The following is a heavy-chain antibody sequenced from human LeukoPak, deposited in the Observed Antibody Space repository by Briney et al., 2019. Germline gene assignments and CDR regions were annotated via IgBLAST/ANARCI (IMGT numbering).Heavy chain of an antibody. CDR3: ARAPRQLSYYYGVDV. CDR2: MNPNSGDT. Sequence: ASVKVSCKAPGYTFTSTEIMWVRQATGQGLEWMGWMNPNSGDTGYAQKFQGRVTVTRDTSTSTAYMELSRLRFEDTAVYYCARAPRQLSYYYGVDVWGQGTTVTVSS. D-gene: IGHD5-18*01. J-gene: IGHJ6*02. V-gene: IGHV1-8*01. CDR1: GYTFTSTE.